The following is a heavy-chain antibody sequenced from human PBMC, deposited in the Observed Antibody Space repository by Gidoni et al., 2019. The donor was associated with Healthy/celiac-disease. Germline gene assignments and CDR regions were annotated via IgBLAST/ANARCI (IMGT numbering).Heavy chain of an antibody. V-gene: IGHV3-48*01. D-gene: IGHD3-9*01. J-gene: IGHJ4*02. Sequence: EVQLVESGGGLVQPGGSLRPSCAAPGFTFSSYIMNWVRQAPGKGLEWVSYISSSSSTIYYADSVKGRFTISRDNAKNSLYLQMNSLRAEDTAVYYCARALHFDWTWAHYYYFDYWGQGTLVTVSS. CDR1: GFTFSSYI. CDR3: ARALHFDWTWAHYYYFDY. CDR2: ISSSSSTI.